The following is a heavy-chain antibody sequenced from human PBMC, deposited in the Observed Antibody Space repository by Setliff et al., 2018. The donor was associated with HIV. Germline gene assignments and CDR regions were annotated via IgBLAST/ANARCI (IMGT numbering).Heavy chain of an antibody. CDR2: ISYDGNSQ. CDR3: ARDCRVGWVFTYGMDV. D-gene: IGHD6-13*01. J-gene: IGHJ6*02. Sequence: GESLKISCAASGFTFSYYTMHWIRQTPDNGLEWVAVISYDGNSQYYADSVKGRFTISRDNSKNTLFLQMNSLRPEDTAVYYCARDCRVGWVFTYGMDVWGQGTLVTVSS. CDR1: GFTFSYYT. V-gene: IGHV3-30*04.